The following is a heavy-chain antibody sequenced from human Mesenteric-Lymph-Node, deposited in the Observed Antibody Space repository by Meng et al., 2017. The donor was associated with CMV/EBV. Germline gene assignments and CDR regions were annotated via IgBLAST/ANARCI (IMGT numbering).Heavy chain of an antibody. D-gene: IGHD3-16*02. Sequence: CTFSEFSLSTSGVGVGWIRQPPGKALEWLALIYWDDDKRYSPSLKSRLTITKDTSKNQVVLTMTNMDPVDTATYYCTYVWGSYRLDYWGQGTLVTVSS. V-gene: IGHV2-5*02. CDR3: TYVWGSYRLDY. CDR2: IYWDDDK. CDR1: EFSLSTSGVG. J-gene: IGHJ4*02.